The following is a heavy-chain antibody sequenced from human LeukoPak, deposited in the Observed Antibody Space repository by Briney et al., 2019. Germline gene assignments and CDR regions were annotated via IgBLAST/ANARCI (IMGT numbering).Heavy chain of an antibody. V-gene: IGHV1-18*01. CDR1: GYTFTSYG. D-gene: IGHD3-9*01. CDR3: AREPFYDILTGPEFDY. J-gene: IGHJ4*02. Sequence: ASVKVSCKASGYTFTSYGISWVRQAPGQGLEWMGWISAYNGNTNYAQKLQDRVTMTTDTSTSTAYMELRSLRSDDTAVYYCAREPFYDILTGPEFDYWGQGTLVTVSS. CDR2: ISAYNGNT.